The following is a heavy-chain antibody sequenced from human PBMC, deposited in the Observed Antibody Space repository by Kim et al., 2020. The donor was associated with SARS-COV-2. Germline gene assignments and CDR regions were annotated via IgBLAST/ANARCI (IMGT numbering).Heavy chain of an antibody. J-gene: IGHJ6*02. CDR1: GGSISSYY. V-gene: IGHV4-59*01. CDR3: ARVNPLYSSGWYHYYYGMDV. CDR2: IYYSGST. Sequence: SETLSLTCTVSGGSISSYYWSWIRQPPGKGLEWIGYIYYSGSTNYNPSLKSRVTISVDTSKNQFSLKLSSVTAADTAVYYCARVNPLYSSGWYHYYYGMDVWGQGTTVTVSS. D-gene: IGHD6-19*01.